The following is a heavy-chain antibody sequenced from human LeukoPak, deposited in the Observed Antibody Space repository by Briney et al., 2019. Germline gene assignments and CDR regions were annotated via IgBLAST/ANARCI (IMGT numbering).Heavy chain of an antibody. D-gene: IGHD1-1*01. V-gene: IGHV3-23*01. J-gene: IGHJ4*02. CDR3: AKRQPYYFDY. CDR1: GFTFTTYA. Sequence: PGGSLRLSCAASGFTFTTYAMSWVRQAPGKGLEWVSAISVSGGTYYADSVKGRFTISRDNSKNTLYLQMNSLRADDTAVYYCAKRQPYYFDYWGQGTLVTVSA. CDR2: ISVSGGT.